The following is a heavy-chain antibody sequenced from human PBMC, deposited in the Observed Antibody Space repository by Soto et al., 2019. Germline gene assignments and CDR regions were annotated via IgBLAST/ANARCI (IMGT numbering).Heavy chain of an antibody. CDR1: GFTFTSSA. CDR2: IVVGSGNT. CDR3: AADYDFWSGYYQFDY. Sequence: QMQLVQSGPEVKKPGTSVKVSCKASGFTFTSSAVQWVRQARGQRLEWIGWIVVGSGNTNYAQKFQERVTITRDMSTSTAYMELSSLRSEDTAVYYCAADYDFWSGYYQFDYWGQRTLVTVSS. J-gene: IGHJ4*02. D-gene: IGHD3-3*01. V-gene: IGHV1-58*01.